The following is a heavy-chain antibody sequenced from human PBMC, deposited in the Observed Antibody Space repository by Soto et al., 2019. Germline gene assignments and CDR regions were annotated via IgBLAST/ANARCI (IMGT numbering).Heavy chain of an antibody. D-gene: IGHD3-22*01. J-gene: IGHJ5*02. CDR1: GGSISSGDYY. Sequence: SETLSLTCTVYGGSISSGDYYWSWIRQPPGKGLEWIGYIYYSGSTYYNPSLKSRVTISVDTSKNQFSLKLSSVTAADTAVYYCARGHYYDTYNWFDPWGQGTLVTVSS. CDR3: ARGHYYDTYNWFDP. V-gene: IGHV4-30-4*01. CDR2: IYYSGST.